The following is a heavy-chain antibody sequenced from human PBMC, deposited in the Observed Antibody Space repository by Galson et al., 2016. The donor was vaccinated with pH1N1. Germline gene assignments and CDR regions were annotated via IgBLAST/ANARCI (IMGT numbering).Heavy chain of an antibody. CDR2: IYPGDSDA. D-gene: IGHD3-10*01. CDR1: GYSFTTSW. Sequence: QSGAEVKKSGESLKISCKVSGYSFTTSWIGWVRQMPGKGLEWMGIIYPGDSDAIYSPSFEGQVTMSVDKSISTAYLQWTTLKASDTALYFCARHENYGSGSLDYWGQGTLGTVSS. CDR3: ARHENYGSGSLDY. J-gene: IGHJ4*02. V-gene: IGHV5-51*01.